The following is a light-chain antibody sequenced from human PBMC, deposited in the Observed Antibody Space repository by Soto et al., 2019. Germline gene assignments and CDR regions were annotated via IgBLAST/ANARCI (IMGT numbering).Light chain of an antibody. Sequence: QSALTQPASVSGSPGQSITISCTGTSSDVGSYNLVSWYQQHPGKAPKLMIYEGSKRPSGVSNRFSGSKSGNTASLTISGLQAEDGAEYNGCSYAGSSVFGGGTKLTVL. CDR3: CSYAGSSV. J-gene: IGLJ3*02. V-gene: IGLV2-23*01. CDR1: SSDVGSYNL. CDR2: EGS.